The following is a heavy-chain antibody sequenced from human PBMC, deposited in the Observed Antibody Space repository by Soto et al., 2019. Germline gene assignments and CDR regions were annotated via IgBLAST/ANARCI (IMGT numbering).Heavy chain of an antibody. Sequence: LRLSCAASGFTFSSYAMSWVRQAPGKGLEWVSAISGSGGSTYYADSVKGRFTISRDNSKNTLYLQMNSLRAEDTAVYYCAKRGGYYDSSGYYWPYYFDYWGQGTLVTVSS. CDR3: AKRGGYYDSSGYYWPYYFDY. CDR1: GFTFSSYA. V-gene: IGHV3-23*01. D-gene: IGHD3-22*01. J-gene: IGHJ4*02. CDR2: ISGSGGST.